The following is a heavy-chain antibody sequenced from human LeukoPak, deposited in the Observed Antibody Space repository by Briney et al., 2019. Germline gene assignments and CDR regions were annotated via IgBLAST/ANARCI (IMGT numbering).Heavy chain of an antibody. Sequence: ASVKVSCKASGGTFSSYAISWVRQAPGQGLEWMGGIIPIFGTANYAQNFQGRVTMTEDTSTHTAYMELSSLTSEDTAVYYCATGVESLMIRGVIVSDYWGQGTLVTVSS. CDR3: ATGVESLMIRGVIVSDY. V-gene: IGHV1-69*06. CDR2: IIPIFGTA. D-gene: IGHD3-10*01. J-gene: IGHJ4*02. CDR1: GGTFSSYA.